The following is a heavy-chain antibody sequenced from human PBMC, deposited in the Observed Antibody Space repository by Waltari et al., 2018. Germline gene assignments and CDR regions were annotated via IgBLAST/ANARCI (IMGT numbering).Heavy chain of an antibody. V-gene: IGHV4-34*01. Sequence: QVQLQQWGAGLLKPSATLSLTCAVYGGSFSGYYWSWIRQPPGKGLEWIGEINHSGSTNYNPSLKSRVTISVDTSKNQFSLKLSSVTAADTAVYYCARGGPWSGYYRGSVVGYFDYWGQGTLVTVSS. J-gene: IGHJ4*02. CDR2: INHSGST. D-gene: IGHD3-3*01. CDR3: ARGGPWSGYYRGSVVGYFDY. CDR1: GGSFSGYY.